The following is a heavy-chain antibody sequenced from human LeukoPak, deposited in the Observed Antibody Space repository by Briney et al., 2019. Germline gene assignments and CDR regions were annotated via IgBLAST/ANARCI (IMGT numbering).Heavy chain of an antibody. CDR2: IYYSGGT. Sequence: PSETLTLTGTVSGGPSSSSSYYWGWIRQPPGKGLEWIGSIYYSGGTYYNPSLKSRVTISVDTSKNQFSLKLSSVTAADTAVYYCARAPYAEDAFDIWGQGTMVTVSS. D-gene: IGHD2-8*01. CDR1: GGPSSSSSYY. V-gene: IGHV4-39*07. J-gene: IGHJ3*02. CDR3: ARAPYAEDAFDI.